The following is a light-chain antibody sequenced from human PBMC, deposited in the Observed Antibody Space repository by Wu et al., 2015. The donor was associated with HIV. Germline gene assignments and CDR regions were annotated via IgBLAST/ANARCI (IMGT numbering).Light chain of an antibody. CDR2: GAS. CDR3: QQYGGSPPT. Sequence: EIVLTQSPGTLSLSPGERATLSCRASQSVTSSYLGWYQQKPGQAPRLLIYGASNRATGIPDRFSGSGSGTDFTLTISRLEPEDLAVFYXQQYGGSPPTFGQGTKVEI. J-gene: IGKJ1*01. V-gene: IGKV3-20*01. CDR1: QSVTSSY.